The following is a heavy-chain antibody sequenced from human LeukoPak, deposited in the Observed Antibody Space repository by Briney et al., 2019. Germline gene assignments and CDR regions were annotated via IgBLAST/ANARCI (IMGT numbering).Heavy chain of an antibody. CDR2: ISYDGSNK. CDR3: ARGFEQWLGDRYYYMDV. J-gene: IGHJ6*03. CDR1: GFTFSSYG. Sequence: GGSLRLSCAASGFTFSSYGMHWVRQAPGKGLEWVAVISYDGSNKYYADSVKGRFTISRDNSKNTLYLQMNSLRAEDTAVYYCARGFEQWLGDRYYYMDVWGKGTAVTISS. V-gene: IGHV3-30*03. D-gene: IGHD6-19*01.